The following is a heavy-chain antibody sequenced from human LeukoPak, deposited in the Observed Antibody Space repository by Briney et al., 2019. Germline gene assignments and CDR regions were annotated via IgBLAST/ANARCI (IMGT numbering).Heavy chain of an antibody. D-gene: IGHD2-21*02. V-gene: IGHV4-39*01. Sequence: VKPSETLSLTCTVSGGSISSYYWGWIRQPPGKGLEWIASIYYSGSTYYNPSLKSRVTMSVDTSKNQFSLKLSSVTAADTAVYYCARLNRIKYCGGDCYPYWGQGTLVIVSS. CDR3: ARLNRIKYCGGDCYPY. J-gene: IGHJ4*02. CDR2: IYYSGST. CDR1: GGSISSYY.